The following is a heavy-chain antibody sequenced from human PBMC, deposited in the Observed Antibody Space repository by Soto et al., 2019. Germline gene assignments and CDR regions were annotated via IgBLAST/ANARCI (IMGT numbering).Heavy chain of an antibody. Sequence: HGCSLGLSCVACGFTLCTYGMHWVRQAPGKGLEWVAVISYDGSNKYYADSVKGRFIISRDNSKNTLFLQMNTLRAEDTAVYYCAKGRRSEATVFDYWGQGSLVTVSS. J-gene: IGHJ4*02. CDR3: AKGRRSEATVFDY. D-gene: IGHD5-18*01. CDR1: GFTLCTYG. V-gene: IGHV3-30*18. CDR2: ISYDGSNK.